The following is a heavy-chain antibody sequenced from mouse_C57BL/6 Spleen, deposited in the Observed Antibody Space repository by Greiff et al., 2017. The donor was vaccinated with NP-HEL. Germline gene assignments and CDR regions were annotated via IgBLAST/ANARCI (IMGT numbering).Heavy chain of an antibody. D-gene: IGHD2-1*01. V-gene: IGHV1-69*01. J-gene: IGHJ1*03. CDR3: ARLGYGNYRHFDV. Sequence: QVQLKQPGAELVMPGASVKLSCKASGYTFTSYWMHWVKQRPGQGLEWIGEIDPSDSYTNYNQKFKGKSTLTVDKSSSTAYMQLSSLTSEDSAVYYCARLGYGNYRHFDVWGTGTTVTVSS. CDR1: GYTFTSYW. CDR2: IDPSDSYT.